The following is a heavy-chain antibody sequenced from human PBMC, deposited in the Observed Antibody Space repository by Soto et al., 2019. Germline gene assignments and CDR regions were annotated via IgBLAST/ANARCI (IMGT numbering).Heavy chain of an antibody. Sequence: ASVKVSCKVSGYTLTELSMHWVRQAPGKGLEWMGGFDPEDGETIYAQKFQGRVTMTEDTSTDTAYMELSSLRSEDTAVYYCATWMQQLVYPPNDAFDIWGQGTMVTVSS. CDR3: ATWMQQLVYPPNDAFDI. V-gene: IGHV1-24*01. CDR1: GYTLTELS. J-gene: IGHJ3*02. D-gene: IGHD6-13*01. CDR2: FDPEDGET.